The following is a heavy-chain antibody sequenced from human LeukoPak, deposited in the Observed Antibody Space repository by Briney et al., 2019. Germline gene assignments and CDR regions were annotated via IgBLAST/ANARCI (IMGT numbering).Heavy chain of an antibody. CDR1: GYSISSGFY. D-gene: IGHD6-13*01. CDR3: ARHGVGSSWIYYYYYYGMDV. Sequence: PSETLSLTCTVSGYSISSGFYWGWIRQPPGKGLEWIGSIYHSGSTYYNPSLKSRVTISVDTSKNQFSLKLSSVTAADTAVYYCARHGVGSSWIYYYYYYGMDVWGQGTTVTVSS. CDR2: IYHSGST. V-gene: IGHV4-38-2*02. J-gene: IGHJ6*02.